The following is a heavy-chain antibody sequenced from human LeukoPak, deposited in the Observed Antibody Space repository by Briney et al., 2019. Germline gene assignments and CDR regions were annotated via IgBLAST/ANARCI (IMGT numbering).Heavy chain of an antibody. V-gene: IGHV4-59*01. D-gene: IGHD6-6*01. CDR1: GGSLSSYY. CDR3: ARHFDSSSAFCFDY. Sequence: SETLSLTCTHSGGSLSSYYWSWLRQPPGTGLEWIGYIYYSGSTNYNPSLKSRVTISVDTSKNPFSLKLSSVTAADTAVYYCARHFDSSSAFCFDYWGQGTLVTVSS. J-gene: IGHJ4*02. CDR2: IYYSGST.